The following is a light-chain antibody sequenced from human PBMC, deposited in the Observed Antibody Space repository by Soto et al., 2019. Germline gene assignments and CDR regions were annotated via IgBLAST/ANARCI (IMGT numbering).Light chain of an antibody. Sequence: SVLTQPPSASGTPGQRVTISCSGSSSNIGSNTVNWYQQLPGTAPKLPIYSNNQRPSGVPDRFSGSKSGTSASLAISGLQSEDEADYYCAAWDDSSYVFGTGTKVTVL. CDR2: SNN. J-gene: IGLJ1*01. V-gene: IGLV1-44*01. CDR1: SSNIGSNT. CDR3: AAWDDSSYV.